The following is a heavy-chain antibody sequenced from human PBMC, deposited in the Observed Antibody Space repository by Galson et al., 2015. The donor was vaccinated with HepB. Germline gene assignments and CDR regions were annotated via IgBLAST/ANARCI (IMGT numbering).Heavy chain of an antibody. J-gene: IGHJ6*02. Sequence: SLRLSCAASGFTFDDYAMHWVRQAPGRGLEWVSGISWNSAQIWYADSVKGRFTISRDNAKNSVYLQMNSLRVEDSALYYCAKDSNSKPNFRMDGWGQGTTVTVSS. D-gene: IGHD4-11*01. V-gene: IGHV3-9*01. CDR3: AKDSNSKPNFRMDG. CDR1: GFTFDDYA. CDR2: ISWNSAQI.